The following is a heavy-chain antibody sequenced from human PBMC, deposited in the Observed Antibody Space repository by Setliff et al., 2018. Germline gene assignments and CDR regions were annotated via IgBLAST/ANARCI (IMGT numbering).Heavy chain of an antibody. D-gene: IGHD3-10*01. CDR1: GASISSYY. J-gene: IGHJ4*02. CDR3: ARIAYGSGSYYFDY. Sequence: SETLSLTCSVSGASISSYYWSWIRQPPGKGLVWIGYIYTSGTTKYNPSLKSRVTISIDTSKSQFSLNLSSVTAADTAVYYCARIAYGSGSYYFDYWGQGTLVTVPQ. V-gene: IGHV4-4*08. CDR2: IYTSGTT.